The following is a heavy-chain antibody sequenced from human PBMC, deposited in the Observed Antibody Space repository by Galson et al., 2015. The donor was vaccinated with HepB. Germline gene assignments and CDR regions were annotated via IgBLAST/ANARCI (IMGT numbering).Heavy chain of an antibody. D-gene: IGHD3-10*01. CDR1: GGSIGSNY. J-gene: IGHJ3*02. Sequence: ETLSLTCTVSGGSIGSNYWSWIRQPPGKGLEWIGYMYYSGSTNYDPSLKSRVTISVDTSKKKFSLKLSSVTAADTAVYYCARGGASGSYEYWGAFDIWGQGTMVTVSS. CDR2: MYYSGST. V-gene: IGHV4-59*08. CDR3: ARGGASGSYEYWGAFDI.